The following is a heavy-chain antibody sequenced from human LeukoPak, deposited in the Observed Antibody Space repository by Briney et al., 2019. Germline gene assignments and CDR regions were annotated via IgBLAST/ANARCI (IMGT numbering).Heavy chain of an antibody. CDR2: VNGDGSST. CDR1: GFTFSRYW. CDR3: TSGGSSGWVPGY. D-gene: IGHD6-25*01. J-gene: IGHJ4*02. Sequence: PGGSLRLSCAASGFTFSRYWMHWVRQAPGKGLVWVSRVNGDGSSTTYADSVKGRFTISRDNAKNTLYLQMNSLKTEDTAVYYCTSGGSSGWVPGYWGQGTLVTVSS. V-gene: IGHV3-74*01.